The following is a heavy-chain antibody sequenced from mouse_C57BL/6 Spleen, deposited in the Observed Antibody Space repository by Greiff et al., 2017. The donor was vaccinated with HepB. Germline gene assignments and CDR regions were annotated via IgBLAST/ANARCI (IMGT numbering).Heavy chain of an antibody. CDR3: ARGVTYYFDY. V-gene: IGHV1-69*01. CDR2: IDPSDSYT. D-gene: IGHD2-5*01. Sequence: VQLQQSGAELVMPGASVKLSCKASGYTFTSYWMHWVKQRPGQGLEWIGEIDPSDSYTNYNQKFKGKSTLTVDKSSSTAYMQLSSLTSEDSAVYYCARGVTYYFDYWGQGTTLTVSS. J-gene: IGHJ2*01. CDR1: GYTFTSYW.